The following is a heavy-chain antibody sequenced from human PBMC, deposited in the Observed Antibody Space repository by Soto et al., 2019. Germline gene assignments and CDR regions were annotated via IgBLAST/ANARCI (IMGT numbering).Heavy chain of an antibody. V-gene: IGHV4-59*12. Sequence: QVELQQSGPGLVKASETLSLSCTVFGGSIDSYYWSWIRQAPGKGLEWIGHSSDSGTTNYNPSLGSRVTISVDTSRKLFSLKLSSVTAADTAVYFCARDRWMSRANWFDPWGPGTLVTVSS. J-gene: IGHJ5*02. CDR1: GGSIDSYY. D-gene: IGHD2-2*03. CDR3: ARDRWMSRANWFDP. CDR2: SSDSGTT.